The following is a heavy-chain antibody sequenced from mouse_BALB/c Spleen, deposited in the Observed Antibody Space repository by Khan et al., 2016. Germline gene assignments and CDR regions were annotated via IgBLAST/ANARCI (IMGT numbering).Heavy chain of an antibody. CDR1: GYSITSDYA. D-gene: IGHD1-2*01. CDR3: ARTLLRLYYFDY. J-gene: IGHJ2*01. V-gene: IGHV3-2*02. Sequence: EVQLQESGPGLVKPSQSLSLTCTVTGYSITSDYAWNWIRQFPGNKLEWMGYISYRGSTSYNPSLKSRISITRDTPKNQFFLQLNSVTTEDTATYYCARTLLRLYYFDYWRQGTTLTVSS. CDR2: ISYRGST.